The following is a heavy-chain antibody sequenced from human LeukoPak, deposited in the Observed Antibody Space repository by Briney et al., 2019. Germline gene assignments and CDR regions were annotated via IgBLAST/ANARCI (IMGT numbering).Heavy chain of an antibody. Sequence: SETLSLTCTVSGYSISSGYYWGWIRQPPGKGLEWIGSIYHSGSTYYNPSLKSRVTISVDTSKNQFSLKLSSVTAADTAVYYCARNKFGSGSWYLRGSAAFDYWGQGTLVTVSS. D-gene: IGHD1-26*01. J-gene: IGHJ4*02. CDR2: IYHSGST. V-gene: IGHV4-38-2*02. CDR3: ARNKFGSGSWYLRGSAAFDY. CDR1: GYSISSGYY.